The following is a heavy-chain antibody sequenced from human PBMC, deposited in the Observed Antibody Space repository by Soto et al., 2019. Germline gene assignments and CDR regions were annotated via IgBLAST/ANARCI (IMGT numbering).Heavy chain of an antibody. CDR1: GYSFTSYW. D-gene: IGHD3-10*01. CDR2: IYPGDSDT. V-gene: IGHV5-51*01. J-gene: IGHJ4*02. Sequence: PGESLKISCKGSGYSFTSYWIGWVRQMPGKGLEWMGIIYPGDSDTRYSPSFQGQVTISADKSISTAYLQWSSLKASDTAMYYCARLAGAMVRGVDLDYWGQGTLVTVSS. CDR3: ARLAGAMVRGVDLDY.